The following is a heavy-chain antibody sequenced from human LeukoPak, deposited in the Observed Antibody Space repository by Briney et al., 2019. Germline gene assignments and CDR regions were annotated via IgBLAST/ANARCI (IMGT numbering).Heavy chain of an antibody. V-gene: IGHV3-66*01. CDR2: IYSGGST. Sequence: TGGSLRLSCAASGFTVSSNYMSWVRQAPGKGLEWVSVIYSGGSTYYADSVKGRFTISRDNSKNTLYLQMNSLRAEDTAVYYCAREPLPRRPKELKGYFDYWGQGTLVTVSS. J-gene: IGHJ4*02. CDR1: GFTVSSNY. D-gene: IGHD1-26*01. CDR3: AREPLPRRPKELKGYFDY.